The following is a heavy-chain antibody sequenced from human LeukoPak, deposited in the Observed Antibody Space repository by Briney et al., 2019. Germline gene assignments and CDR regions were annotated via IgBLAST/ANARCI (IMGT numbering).Heavy chain of an antibody. J-gene: IGHJ5*02. CDR2: INPSGGST. D-gene: IGHD2-2*01. CDR3: ARGRRVVVWVPAAPNWFDP. CDR1: GYTFTSYY. Sequence: GASVKVSCKASGYTFTSYYMHWVRQAPGQGLEWMGIINPSGGSTSYAQKFQGRVTMTRDTSTSTVYMELSSLRSEDTAVYYCARGRRVVVWVPAAPNWFDPWGQGTLVTVSS. V-gene: IGHV1-46*01.